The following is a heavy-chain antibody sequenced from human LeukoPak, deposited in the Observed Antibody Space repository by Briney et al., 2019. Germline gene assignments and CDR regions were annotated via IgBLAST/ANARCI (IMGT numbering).Heavy chain of an antibody. CDR3: ARVEAGYSSSWYATSLY. V-gene: IGHV1-2*02. CDR2: INPNSGGT. D-gene: IGHD6-13*01. CDR1: GYTFTGYY. J-gene: IGHJ4*02. Sequence: ASVKVSCKASGYTFTGYYMHWVRQAPGQGLEWMGWINPNSGGTNYAQKFQGRVTMTRDTSISTAYMELSRLRSDDTAVYYCARVEAGYSSSWYATSLYWGQGTLVTVSS.